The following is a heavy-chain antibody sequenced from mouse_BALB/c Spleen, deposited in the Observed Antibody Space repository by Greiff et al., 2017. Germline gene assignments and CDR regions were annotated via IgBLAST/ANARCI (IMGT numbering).Heavy chain of an antibody. CDR2: IDPANGNT. J-gene: IGHJ4*01. D-gene: IGHD2-10*01. CDR3: APYDGGAMDY. Sequence: EVQLQQSGAELVKPGASVKLSCTASSFNIKDTYMHWVKQRPEQGLEWIGRIDPANGNTKYDPKFQGKATITADTSSNTAYLQLSSLTSEDTAVYYCAPYDGGAMDYWGQGNAVTVAS. CDR1: SFNIKDTY. V-gene: IGHV14-3*02.